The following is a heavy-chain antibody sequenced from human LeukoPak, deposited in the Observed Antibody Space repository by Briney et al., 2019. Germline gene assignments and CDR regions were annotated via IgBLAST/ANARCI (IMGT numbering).Heavy chain of an antibody. V-gene: IGHV7-4-1*02. D-gene: IGHD2-2*01. Sequence: GASVKVSCTTSGYAFTNYAMNWVRQAPGQGLEWMGWINTNTGNPTYAQGFTGRFVFSLDTSVSAAYLQISSLKAEDTAVYYCARDEDIVLIPTATFDYWGQGTLVTVSS. CDR1: GYAFTNYA. J-gene: IGHJ4*02. CDR3: ARDEDIVLIPTATFDY. CDR2: INTNTGNP.